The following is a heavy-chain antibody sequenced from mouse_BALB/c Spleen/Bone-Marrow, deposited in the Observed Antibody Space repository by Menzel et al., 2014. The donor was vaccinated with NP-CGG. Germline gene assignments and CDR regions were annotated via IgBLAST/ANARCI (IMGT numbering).Heavy chain of an antibody. D-gene: IGHD3-1*01. CDR1: GFTFSDYG. J-gene: IGHJ1*01. V-gene: IGHV5-15*02. CDR2: ISNLAYSI. CDR3: ARDRGRYRYFDV. Sequence: EVKVVESGGGLVQPGGSRKLSCAASGFTFSDYGMVWVRQAPGKGPEWVAFISNLAYSIYYADTVTGRFTISRENAKNTLYLEMSGLRSEDTAMYYCARDRGRYRYFDVWGAGTTVTVSS.